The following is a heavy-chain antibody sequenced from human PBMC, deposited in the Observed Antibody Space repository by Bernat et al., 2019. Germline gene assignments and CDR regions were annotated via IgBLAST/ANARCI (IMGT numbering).Heavy chain of an antibody. CDR2: IYSGGRT. CDR3: AAGTYYYDSSGFSEPSLDY. J-gene: IGHJ4*02. Sequence: EVQLVESGGGLIQPGGSLRLSCAASGFTVSSNYMSWVRQAPGKGLEWVSVIYSGGRTYYADSVKDGFTISRDNSKNTLYIQMNSLRAEDTAVHYCAAGTYYYDSSGFSEPSLDYWGQGTLVTVSS. CDR1: GFTVSSNY. V-gene: IGHV3-53*01. D-gene: IGHD3-22*01.